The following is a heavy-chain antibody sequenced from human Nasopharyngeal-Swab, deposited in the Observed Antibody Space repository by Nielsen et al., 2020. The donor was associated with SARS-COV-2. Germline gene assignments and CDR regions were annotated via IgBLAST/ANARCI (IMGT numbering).Heavy chain of an antibody. CDR2: ISYDGSNK. CDR3: ARAEVAGTWTALGAYYYYGMDV. Sequence: GESLKISCAASGFIFSSYAMHWVRQAPGMGLEWVAVISYDGSNKYYADSVKGRFTISRDNSKNTLYLQMNSLRAEDTAVYYCARAEVAGTWTALGAYYYYGMDVWGQGTTVTVSS. V-gene: IGHV3-30*04. CDR1: GFIFSSYA. J-gene: IGHJ6*02. D-gene: IGHD6-19*01.